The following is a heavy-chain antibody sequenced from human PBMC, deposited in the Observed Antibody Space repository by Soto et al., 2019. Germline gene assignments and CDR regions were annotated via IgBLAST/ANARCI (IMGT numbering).Heavy chain of an antibody. CDR3: ASYGSGSYNTFDY. Sequence: SETLSLTCTVSGGSISSGGYYWSWIRQHPGKGLEWIGYIYYSGSTYYNPSLKSRVTISVDTSKNQFSLKLSSVTAADTAVYYCASYGSGSYNTFDYWGQGTLVTVSS. CDR2: IYYSGST. J-gene: IGHJ4*02. D-gene: IGHD3-10*01. CDR1: GGSISSGGYY. V-gene: IGHV4-31*03.